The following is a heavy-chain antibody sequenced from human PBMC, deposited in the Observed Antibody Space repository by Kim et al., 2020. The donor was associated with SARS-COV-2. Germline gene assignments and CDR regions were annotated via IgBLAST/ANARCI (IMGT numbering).Heavy chain of an antibody. D-gene: IGHD3-3*01. V-gene: IGHV3-11*06. CDR3: ARMKSGYYIDY. CDR2: T. Sequence: TNYADSVKGRFTISRDNAKNSLYLQMNSLRAEDTAVYYCARMKSGYYIDYWGQGTLVTVSS. J-gene: IGHJ4*02.